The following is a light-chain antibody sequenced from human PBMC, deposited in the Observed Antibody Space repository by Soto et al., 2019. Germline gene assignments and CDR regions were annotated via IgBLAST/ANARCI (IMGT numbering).Light chain of an antibody. Sequence: QSALTQPPSASGSPGQSVTISCTGTSNDIGVYDFVSWYQQHPGKAPKVIIYQVNKRPSGVPDRFSGSKSANTASLTVSGLRPEDEADYFCSSFAGSYSPYVFGTGTQLTVL. CDR2: QVN. CDR1: SNDIGVYDF. J-gene: IGLJ1*01. CDR3: SSFAGSYSPYV. V-gene: IGLV2-8*01.